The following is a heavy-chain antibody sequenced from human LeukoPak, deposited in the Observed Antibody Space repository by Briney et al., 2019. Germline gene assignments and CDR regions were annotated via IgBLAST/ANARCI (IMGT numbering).Heavy chain of an antibody. V-gene: IGHV3-23*01. J-gene: IGHJ6*04. CDR1: GFTFSSYA. CDR2: ISGSGGST. CDR3: AKGLWFGESQYYYYGRDV. D-gene: IGHD3-10*01. Sequence: GGSLRLSCAASGFTFSSYAMSWVGPAPGKGLEWFSAISGSGGSTYYADSVKGRFTISRDNSKNTLYLQMNSLRAEDTAVYYCAKGLWFGESQYYYYGRDVWGKGTTVTVSS.